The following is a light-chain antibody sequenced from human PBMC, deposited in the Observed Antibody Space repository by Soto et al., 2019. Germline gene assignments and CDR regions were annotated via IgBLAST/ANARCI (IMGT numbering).Light chain of an antibody. CDR3: SSYTSSHTVV. V-gene: IGLV2-14*01. CDR2: DVS. CDR1: SSDVGGYNY. Sequence: QSALTQPASVSGSPGQSITISCTGTSSDVGGYNYVSWFQQHPGKAPKLMIFDVSNRPSGVSNRFSGSKSGNTASLTISGLRAEDEADYYCSSYTSSHTVVFGGGTKLTVL. J-gene: IGLJ2*01.